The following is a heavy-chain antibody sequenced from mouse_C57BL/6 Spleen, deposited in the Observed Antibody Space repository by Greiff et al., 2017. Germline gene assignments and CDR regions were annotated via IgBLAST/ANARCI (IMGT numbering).Heavy chain of an antibody. Sequence: QVQLQQPGAELVRPGTSVKLSCKASGYTFTSYWMHWVKQRPGQGLEWIGVIDPSDSYTNYNQKFKGKATLTVDTSSSTAYMQLSSLTSEDSAVYYCARGGYSKLAYWGQGTLVTVSA. J-gene: IGHJ3*01. CDR3: ARGGYSKLAY. CDR1: GYTFTSYW. CDR2: IDPSDSYT. D-gene: IGHD2-5*01. V-gene: IGHV1-59*01.